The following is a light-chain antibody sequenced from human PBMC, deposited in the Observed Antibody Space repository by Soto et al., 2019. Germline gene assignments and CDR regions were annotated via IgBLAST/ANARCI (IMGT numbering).Light chain of an antibody. V-gene: IGKV1-8*01. CDR1: QGISSY. J-gene: IGKJ1*01. Sequence: ALRMTQSPSSFSASTGDRVTITCRASQGISSYLAWYQQKPGRAPKLLIYASSTLQSGVPSRFSGSADGTDFNRTIICLQSEDVATYYCQQYYSYPLWTFGQGTKVEIK. CDR2: ASS. CDR3: QQYYSYPLWT.